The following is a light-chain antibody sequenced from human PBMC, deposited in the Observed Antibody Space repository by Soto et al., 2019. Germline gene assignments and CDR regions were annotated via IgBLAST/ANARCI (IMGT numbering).Light chain of an antibody. CDR1: QSVSSSY. CDR3: QQYGSSPLT. Sequence: EIVLTQSPGTLSLSPGERATLSCRASQSVSSSYLAWYQQKPGQAPRLLIYGASSRATGIPDRFSGSWSGTVFTLTIGRVEPEDFALYDCQQYGSSPLTFGQGTKV. V-gene: IGKV3-20*01. J-gene: IGKJ1*01. CDR2: GAS.